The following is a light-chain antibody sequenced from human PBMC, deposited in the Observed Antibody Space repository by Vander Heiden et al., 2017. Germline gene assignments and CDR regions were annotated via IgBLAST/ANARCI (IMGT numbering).Light chain of an antibody. CDR3: QQYGSSPPIT. V-gene: IGKV3-20*01. Sequence: IVLTQSPGPLSLSPGERATLSCRASQSVNSSYLAGYQQKPGQAPRLLIYGASSRATGIPDRCSGSGSGADFTLTISRLEPEDFAVYYCQQYGSSPPITFGQGTRLEIK. CDR2: GAS. CDR1: QSVNSSY. J-gene: IGKJ5*01.